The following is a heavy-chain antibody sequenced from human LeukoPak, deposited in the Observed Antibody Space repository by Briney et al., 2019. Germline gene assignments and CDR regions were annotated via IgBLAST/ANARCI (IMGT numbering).Heavy chain of an antibody. D-gene: IGHD1-1*01. V-gene: IGHV3-9*01. CDR1: GFSFDDYA. Sequence: PGRSLRLSCAASGFSFDDYAMRWVRQAPGKGLEWVSGISWQGGEIGYADSVRGRFTISRDNAKNSLSLQMNSLRAEDTAFYYFAKASGGGRGWNRIFYCGLEVWGQGTTVTVSS. CDR2: ISWQGGEI. J-gene: IGHJ6*02. CDR3: AKASGGGRGWNRIFYCGLEV.